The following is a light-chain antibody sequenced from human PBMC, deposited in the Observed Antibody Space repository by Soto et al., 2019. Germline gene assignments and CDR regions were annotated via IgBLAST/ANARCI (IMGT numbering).Light chain of an antibody. J-gene: IGKJ1*01. CDR3: QQYHSSRWT. CDR2: GAS. Sequence: EIVLTQSPGTLSLSPGERATLSCRASQSVSSSYLGWYQQKPGQAPRLLIYGASSRATGIPDRFSGSGSGTDFTLTISRLEPEDFAVYYCQQYHSSRWTFGQGTKVEIK. V-gene: IGKV3-20*01. CDR1: QSVSSSY.